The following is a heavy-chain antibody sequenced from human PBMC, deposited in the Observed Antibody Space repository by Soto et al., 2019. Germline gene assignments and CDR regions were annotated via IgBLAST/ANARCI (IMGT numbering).Heavy chain of an antibody. CDR3: ARTPITGAAVRGWFDP. CDR1: GYTFTSYA. V-gene: IGHV1-3*01. CDR2: INAGNGNT. D-gene: IGHD3-3*01. Sequence: QVQLVQSGAEVKKPGASVKVSCKASGYTFTSYAMHWVRQAPGQRLEWMGWINAGNGNTKYSQKFQGRVTITRDTSASTAYMELSSLRSEDTAVYYCARTPITGAAVRGWFDPWGQGTLVTVSS. J-gene: IGHJ5*02.